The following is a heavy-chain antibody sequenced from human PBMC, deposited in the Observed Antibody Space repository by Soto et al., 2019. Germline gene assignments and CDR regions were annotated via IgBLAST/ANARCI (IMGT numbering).Heavy chain of an antibody. CDR2: INHSGST. CDR1: GGSFSGYY. D-gene: IGHD2-15*01. J-gene: IGHJ4*02. Sequence: QVQLQQWGAGLLKPSETLSLTCAVYGGSFSGYYWSWIRQPPGKGLEWIGEINHSGSTNYNPSLKSGVTISVDTSKNQFSLKLSSVTAADTAVYYCARCGKANFDYWGQGTLVTVSS. V-gene: IGHV4-34*01. CDR3: ARCGKANFDY.